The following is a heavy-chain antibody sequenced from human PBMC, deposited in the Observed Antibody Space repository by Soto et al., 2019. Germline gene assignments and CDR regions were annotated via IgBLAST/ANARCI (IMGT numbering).Heavy chain of an antibody. CDR2: VYYRGST. CDR1: GGSISSGGYY. Sequence: QVQLQESGPGLVKPSQTLSLTCTVSGGSISSGGYYWSGIGQHPGKGMEWIGYVYYRGSTSYNPSLKSRVTISVDTSKNQFSLKLSSVTAADTAVYCCERERTVTHTFDYWGQGTLVTVSS. V-gene: IGHV4-31*03. D-gene: IGHD4-17*01. CDR3: ERERTVTHTFDY. J-gene: IGHJ4*02.